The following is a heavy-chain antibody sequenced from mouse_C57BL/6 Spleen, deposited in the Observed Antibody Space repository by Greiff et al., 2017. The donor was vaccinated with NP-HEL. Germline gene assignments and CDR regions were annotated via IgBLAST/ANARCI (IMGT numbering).Heavy chain of an antibody. V-gene: IGHV1-18*01. D-gene: IGHD2-2*01. CDR2: INPNNGGT. CDR1: GYTFTDYN. J-gene: IGHJ2*01. CDR3: ARSGDGYDYYFDY. Sequence: EVQLVESGPELVKPGASVKIPCKASGYTFTDYNMDWVKQSHGKSLEWIGDINPNNGGTIYNQKFKGKATLTVDKSSSTAYMELRSLTSEDTAVYYCARSGDGYDYYFDYWGQGTTLTVSS.